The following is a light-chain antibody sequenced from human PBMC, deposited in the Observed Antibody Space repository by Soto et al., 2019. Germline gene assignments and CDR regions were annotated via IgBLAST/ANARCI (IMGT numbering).Light chain of an antibody. CDR2: WAS. CDR3: QQYYATPYT. J-gene: IGKJ2*01. CDR1: QSVLYSSNNMNY. Sequence: DIVMTQYPDSLAVSLGERATIKCKSSQSVLYSSNNMNYLAWYQQKPGQPPKLLIYWASARESGVPDRFSGSGSGTDFTLTISSLQAGDVAVYYCQQYYATPYTFGQGTTLEIK. V-gene: IGKV4-1*01.